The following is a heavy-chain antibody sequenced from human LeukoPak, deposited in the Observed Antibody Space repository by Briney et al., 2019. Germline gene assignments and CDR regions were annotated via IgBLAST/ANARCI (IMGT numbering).Heavy chain of an antibody. D-gene: IGHD2-15*01. V-gene: IGHV4-4*02. Sequence: SETLSLTCAVSGGSISSSNWWSWVRQPPGKGLEWIGEIYHSGSTNYNPSLKSRVTISVDKSKNQFSLKLSSVTAADTAVYYCARDHAGGGYPYYFDYWGQGTLVTVSS. CDR2: IYHSGST. CDR1: GGSISSSNW. J-gene: IGHJ4*02. CDR3: ARDHAGGGYPYYFDY.